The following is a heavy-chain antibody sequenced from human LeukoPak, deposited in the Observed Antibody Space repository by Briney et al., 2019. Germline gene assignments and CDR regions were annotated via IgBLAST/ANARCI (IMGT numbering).Heavy chain of an antibody. CDR3: AKDRGWYFDY. V-gene: IGHV3-30*02. CDR1: GFTFSSYG. J-gene: IGHJ4*02. CDR2: IRYDGSNK. Sequence: PGGSLRLSCAASGFTFSSYGMHWVRQAPGKGLEWVAFIRYDGSNKYYADSVKGRFTISRDNSKSTLYLQMNSLRAEDTAVYYCAKDRGWYFDYWGQGTLVTVSS. D-gene: IGHD3-10*01.